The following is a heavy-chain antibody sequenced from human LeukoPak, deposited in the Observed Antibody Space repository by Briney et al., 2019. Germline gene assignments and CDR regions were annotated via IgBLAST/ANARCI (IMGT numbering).Heavy chain of an antibody. CDR3: ARDHTTLTGHIQYFDP. D-gene: IGHD1-20*01. J-gene: IGHJ5*02. Sequence: SETLSLTCTVSNYSISSSHYWGWIRQSPGKGLEWIGSIYHSGGSTFYNPSLESRITIPVDTSKNQFSLKLNSVTAADTAVYYCARDHTTLTGHIQYFDPWGQGTLVTVSS. CDR2: IYHSGGST. CDR1: NYSISSSHY. V-gene: IGHV4-38-2*02.